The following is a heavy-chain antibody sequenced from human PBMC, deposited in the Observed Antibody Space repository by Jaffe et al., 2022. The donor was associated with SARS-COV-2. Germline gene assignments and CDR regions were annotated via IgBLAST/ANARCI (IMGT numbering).Heavy chain of an antibody. CDR2: ISGSGTTI. CDR3: TREPAVGEVGEGIDY. V-gene: IGHV3-48*02. Sequence: VQLVESGGGLVQPGGSLRLSCAASGFTFSTYCMNWVRQTPGKGLEWLSYISGSGTTIFYADSVKGRFTISRDNAQNSLYLQMTSLRDDDTAVYYCTREPAVGEVGEGIDYWGQGTLVTVSS. J-gene: IGHJ4*02. D-gene: IGHD3-16*01. CDR1: GFTFSTYC.